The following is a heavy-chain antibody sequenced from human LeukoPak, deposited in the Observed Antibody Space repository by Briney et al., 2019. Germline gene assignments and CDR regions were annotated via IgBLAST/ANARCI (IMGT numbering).Heavy chain of an antibody. J-gene: IGHJ6*03. CDR1: GFTFSNHG. CDR3: AQSGTTPYYMDV. Sequence: GGSLRLSCAASGFTFSNHGMYWVRQAPGKGLEWVAFIHYDGDNKYYADSVKGRFTISRDTSKNTLYLQMNSLRPEDTAVYYCAQSGTTPYYMDVWGKGTTVPVSS. D-gene: IGHD3-10*01. CDR2: IHYDGDNK. V-gene: IGHV3-30*02.